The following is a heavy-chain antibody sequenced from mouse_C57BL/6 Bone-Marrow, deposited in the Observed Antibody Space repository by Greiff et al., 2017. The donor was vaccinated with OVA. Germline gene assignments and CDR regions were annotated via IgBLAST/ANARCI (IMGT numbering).Heavy chain of an antibody. Sequence: VQLQQSGTVLARPGASVKMSCKTSGYTFTSYWMHWVKQRPGQGLEWIGAIYPGNSDTSYNQKFKGTAKLTAVTSASPAYTELRSLTNEDSAVYYCTQTAQATWDAMDYWGQGTSVTVSS. CDR3: TQTAQATWDAMDY. V-gene: IGHV1-5*01. CDR1: GYTFTSYW. CDR2: IYPGNSDT. J-gene: IGHJ4*01. D-gene: IGHD3-2*02.